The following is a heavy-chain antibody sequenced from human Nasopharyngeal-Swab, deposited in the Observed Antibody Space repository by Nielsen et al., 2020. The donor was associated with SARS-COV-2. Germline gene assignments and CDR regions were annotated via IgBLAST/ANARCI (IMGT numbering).Heavy chain of an antibody. CDR3: ARTQAGYSYVVYYYGMDV. D-gene: IGHD5-18*01. CDR1: GFTFSNYA. Sequence: GWYRRLAWAAAGFTFSNYAIHWVRQAPGKWLEWVGVISYDGSNKDYADSVKGRFTVSRDNSKDTLYLQMNSLRTEDTAVYYCARTQAGYSYVVYYYGMDVWGQGTTVTVSS. V-gene: IGHV3-30*01. J-gene: IGHJ6*02. CDR2: ISYDGSNK.